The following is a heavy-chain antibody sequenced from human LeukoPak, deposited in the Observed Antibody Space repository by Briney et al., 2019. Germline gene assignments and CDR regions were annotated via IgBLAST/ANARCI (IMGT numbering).Heavy chain of an antibody. CDR2: ISSSSSYI. CDR1: GFTFSSYS. J-gene: IGHJ4*02. D-gene: IGHD1-26*01. Sequence: GGSLRLSCAASGFTFSSYSMNWVRQAPGKGLEWVSSISSSSSYIYYADSVKGRFTISRDNAKNSLYLQMNSLRAEDTAVYYCAGDLTRGSYPGGWGQGTLVTVSS. V-gene: IGHV3-21*01. CDR3: AGDLTRGSYPGG.